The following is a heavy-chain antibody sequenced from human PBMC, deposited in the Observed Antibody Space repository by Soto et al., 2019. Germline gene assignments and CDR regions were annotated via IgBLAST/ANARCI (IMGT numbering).Heavy chain of an antibody. J-gene: IGHJ6*02. CDR3: ARHTTIAEAVYYYYYGMDV. CDR1: GGTFSSYA. CDR2: IIPIFGTA. Sequence: QVQLVQSGAEVKKPGSSVKVSCKASGGTFSSYAISWVRQAPGQGLEWMGGIIPIFGTANYAQKFQGRVTITADESTSTAYMELSSLRSEDTAVYYCARHTTIAEAVYYYYYGMDVWGQGTTVTVSS. V-gene: IGHV1-69*01. D-gene: IGHD6-13*01.